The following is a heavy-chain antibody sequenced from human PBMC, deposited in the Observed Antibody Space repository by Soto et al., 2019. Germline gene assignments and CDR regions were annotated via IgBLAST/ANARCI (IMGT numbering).Heavy chain of an antibody. J-gene: IGHJ4*02. CDR3: AKKFGYSSSRGYDPGAFDY. CDR2: IGGDGNT. D-gene: IGHD3-22*01. V-gene: IGHV3-23*01. Sequence: EVQLLESGGGLVQPGGSLRLSCAASGFIFGTNAMAWVRQAPGKGLEWVSAIGGDGNTYYTDSVKGRFTFSRDNYKNILNLQMNSLRDEDTALYYCAKKFGYSSSRGYDPGAFDYWGQGTLVTVSS. CDR1: GFIFGTNA.